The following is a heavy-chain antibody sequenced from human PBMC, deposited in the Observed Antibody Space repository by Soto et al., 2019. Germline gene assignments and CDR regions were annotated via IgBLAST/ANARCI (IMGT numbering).Heavy chain of an antibody. J-gene: IGHJ4*02. V-gene: IGHV3-30-3*01. CDR3: ARDPDLIEAAGNYFDY. D-gene: IGHD6-13*01. Sequence: GGSLRLSCSVSGFTLNTYSMHWVRQAPGKGREWVAVVSFDGVNKHYRDAVKGRFTISIDIAKNMLYLQMTSLRLEDTALYYCARDPDLIEAAGNYFDYWVREPWSPSPQ. CDR2: VSFDGVNK. CDR1: GFTLNTYS.